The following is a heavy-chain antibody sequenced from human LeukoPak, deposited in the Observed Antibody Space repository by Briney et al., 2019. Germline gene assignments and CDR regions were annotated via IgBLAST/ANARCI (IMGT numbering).Heavy chain of an antibody. D-gene: IGHD3-3*01. CDR1: GGTFSSYA. CDR3: AGGLRGEWLRRRYPSAAFDI. J-gene: IGHJ3*02. V-gene: IGHV1-69*13. Sequence: PGASVKVSCKASGGTFSSYAISWVRQAPGQGLEWMGGIIPIFGTADYAQKFQGRVTITADESTSTAYMELSSLRSEDTAVYYCAGGLRGEWLRRRYPSAAFDIWGQGTMVTVSS. CDR2: IIPIFGTA.